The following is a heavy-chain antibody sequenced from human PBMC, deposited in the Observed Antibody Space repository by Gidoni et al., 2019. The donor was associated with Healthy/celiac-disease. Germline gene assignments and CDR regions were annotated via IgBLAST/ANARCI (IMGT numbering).Heavy chain of an antibody. CDR1: GFTFSSYA. CDR2: ISYDGSNK. D-gene: IGHD1-1*01. J-gene: IGHJ4*02. V-gene: IGHV3-30-3*01. Sequence: QVQLVESGGGVVQPGRSLRLSCAASGFTFSSYAMHWVRQARGTGLEWVAVISYDGSNKYYADSVKGRFTISRDNSKNTLYLQMNSLRAEDTAVYYCARGELAIDYWGQGTLVTVSS. CDR3: ARGELAIDY.